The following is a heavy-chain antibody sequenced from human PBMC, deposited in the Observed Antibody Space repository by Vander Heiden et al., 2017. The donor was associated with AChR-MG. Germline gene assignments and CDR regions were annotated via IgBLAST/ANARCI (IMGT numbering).Heavy chain of an antibody. CDR3: AKESGSYNRRVDF. V-gene: IGHV3-30*18. D-gene: IGHD1-26*01. CDR1: GFAFRSFA. Sequence: QVQLVESGGGVVQPDRSLSPSCAASGFAFRSFAMHWVRQAPGKGPEWVAVISYDGSTEYYVDSVKGRFSISRDNSKNTLYLQMNSLKAEDTAVYYCAKESGSYNRRVDFWGQGTLVTVSS. J-gene: IGHJ4*02. CDR2: ISYDGSTE.